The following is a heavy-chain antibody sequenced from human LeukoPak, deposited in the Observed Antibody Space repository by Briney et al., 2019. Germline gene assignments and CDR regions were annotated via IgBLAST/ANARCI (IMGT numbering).Heavy chain of an antibody. V-gene: IGHV1-69*02. CDR3: ARGYCSGGSCQNFDY. D-gene: IGHD2-15*01. J-gene: IGHJ4*02. CDR1: GGTFSSYT. Sequence: GSSVKVSCKASGGTFSSYTISWVRPAPGQGLEWMGRIIPILGIANYAQKFQGRVTITADKSTSTAYMELSSLRSEDTAVYYCARGYCSGGSCQNFDYWGQGTLVTVSS. CDR2: IIPILGIA.